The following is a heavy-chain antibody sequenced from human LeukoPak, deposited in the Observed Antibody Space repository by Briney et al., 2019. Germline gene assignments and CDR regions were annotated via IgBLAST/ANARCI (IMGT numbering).Heavy chain of an antibody. CDR1: GYTFTSYG. CDR2: ISAYNGNT. CDR3: ARDPSQQYYDFWSGYHYYFDY. D-gene: IGHD3-3*01. Sequence: GASVTVSCKASGYTFTSYGISWVRQAPGQGLEWMGWISAYNGNTNYAQKLQGRVTMTTDTSTSTAYMELRSLRSDDTAVYYCARDPSQQYYDFWSGYHYYFDYWGQGTLVTVSS. J-gene: IGHJ4*02. V-gene: IGHV1-18*01.